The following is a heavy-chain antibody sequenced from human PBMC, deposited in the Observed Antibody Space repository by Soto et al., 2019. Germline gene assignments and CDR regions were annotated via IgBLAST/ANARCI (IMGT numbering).Heavy chain of an antibody. CDR2: TYYRSKWYY. Sequence: LQTLSLTCAITGDSVSSNSAGWSWVRQSPSRGLEWLGRTYYRSKWYYEYAVSVRGRITINPDTSKNQYSLQLNSVTPEDTAVYFCARGEQYSGRIFDYWGQGTLVTVYS. CDR1: GDSVSSNSAG. J-gene: IGHJ4*01. D-gene: IGHD1-26*01. CDR3: ARGEQYSGRIFDY. V-gene: IGHV6-1*01.